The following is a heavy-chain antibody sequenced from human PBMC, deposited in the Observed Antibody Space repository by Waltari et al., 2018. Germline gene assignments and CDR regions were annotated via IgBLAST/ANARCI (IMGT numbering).Heavy chain of an antibody. Sequence: QVQLVQSGAEVKKPGASVKVSCKASGYTFTSYYMHWVRQAPGQGLEWMGIINPSGGSTSYAQKFHGRVTMTRDTYTSTVYMELSSLRSEDTAVYYCARGRFLLAAAGNFAYWGQGTRVVVSS. J-gene: IGHJ4*02. CDR2: INPSGGST. CDR1: GYTFTSYY. V-gene: IGHV1-46*01. CDR3: ARGRFLLAAAGNFAY. D-gene: IGHD6-13*01.